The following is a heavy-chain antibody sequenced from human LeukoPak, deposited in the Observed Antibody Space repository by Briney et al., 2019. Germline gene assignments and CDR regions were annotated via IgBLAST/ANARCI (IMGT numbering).Heavy chain of an antibody. D-gene: IGHD3-10*01. V-gene: IGHV4-34*01. CDR2: INHSGST. Sequence: TSETLSLTCAVYGGSFSGYYWSWIRQPPGKGLEWIGEINHSGSTNYNPSLKSRVTISVDTSKNQFSLKLSPVTAADTAVYYCARGLRLLYYWGQGTLVTVSS. J-gene: IGHJ4*02. CDR3: ARGLRLLYY. CDR1: GGSFSGYY.